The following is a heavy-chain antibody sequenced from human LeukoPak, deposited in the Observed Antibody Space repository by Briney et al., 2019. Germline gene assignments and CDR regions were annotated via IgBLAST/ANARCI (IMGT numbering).Heavy chain of an antibody. V-gene: IGHV6-1*01. CDR1: GDSVSSNSAA. Sequence: SQTLSLTCAISGDSVSSNSAAWNWIRQSPSRGLEWLGRTYYRSKWYNDYAVSVKSRITINPDTSKNQFSLQLNSVTPEDTAVYYCASSGWRDFYNWFDPWGQGTLVTVSS. CDR2: TYYRSKWYN. CDR3: ASSGWRDFYNWFDP. J-gene: IGHJ5*02. D-gene: IGHD6-19*01.